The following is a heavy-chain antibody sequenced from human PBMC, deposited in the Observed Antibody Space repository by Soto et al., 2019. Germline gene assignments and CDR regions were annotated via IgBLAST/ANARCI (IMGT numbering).Heavy chain of an antibody. Sequence: SVKVSCKASGGTFSNYAITWVRQAPGQGLEWLGRIIPIFGSANYAQKFQGRVTITADESTNIVYMDVTSLRSADTAVYYCARVPHHDYGDYLSFRFDPWGQGTLVTVSS. CDR1: GGTFSNYA. V-gene: IGHV1-69*13. CDR2: IIPIFGSA. CDR3: ARVPHHDYGDYLSFRFDP. J-gene: IGHJ5*02. D-gene: IGHD4-17*01.